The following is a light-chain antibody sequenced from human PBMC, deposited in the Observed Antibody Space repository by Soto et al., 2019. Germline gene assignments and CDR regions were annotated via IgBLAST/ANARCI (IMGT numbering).Light chain of an antibody. CDR2: GAS. CDR1: QSVSSSY. CDR3: QQPGTSPIA. Sequence: EIVLTQSPGTLSLSPGERATLSCRASQSVSSSYLAWYQQKPVQAPRLLIYGASSRATGIPDRFTGSGSGTDFTLTISGLEPEDFAVYYCQQPGTSPIAFGQGTKVDIK. J-gene: IGKJ1*01. V-gene: IGKV3-20*01.